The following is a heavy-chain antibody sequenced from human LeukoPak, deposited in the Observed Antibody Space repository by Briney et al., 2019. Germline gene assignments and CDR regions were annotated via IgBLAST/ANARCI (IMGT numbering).Heavy chain of an antibody. D-gene: IGHD3-22*01. CDR2: IKQDGSEK. J-gene: IGHJ4*02. Sequence: QTGGSLRLSCAASGFTFSSYWMTWVRQAPGKGLEWVANIKQDGSEKYYVDSVKGRLTISRDNAKNSLYLQMSTLRAEDTAVYYCARVVYDSRGYYSGAFDYWGQGTLVTVSS. CDR3: ARVVYDSRGYYSGAFDY. CDR1: GFTFSSYW. V-gene: IGHV3-7*03.